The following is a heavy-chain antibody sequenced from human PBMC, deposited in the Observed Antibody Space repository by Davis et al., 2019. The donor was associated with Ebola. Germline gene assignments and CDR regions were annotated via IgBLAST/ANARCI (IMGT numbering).Heavy chain of an antibody. CDR1: GFTFDDYA. D-gene: IGHD5-18*01. CDR3: ARDKGGYSYGGPHY. V-gene: IGHV3-9*01. Sequence: SLKISCAASGFTFDDYAMHWVRQAPGKGLEWVSGISWDSGSIGYADSVRGRFTISRDNAKNSLYLQMNSLRAEDTAVYYCARDKGGYSYGGPHYWGQGTLVTVSS. CDR2: ISWDSGSI. J-gene: IGHJ4*02.